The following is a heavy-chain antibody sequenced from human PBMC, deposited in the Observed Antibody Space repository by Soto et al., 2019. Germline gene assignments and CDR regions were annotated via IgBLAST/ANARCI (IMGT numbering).Heavy chain of an antibody. Sequence: SETLSLTCAVYGGSFSGYYWSWIRQPPGKGLEWIGEINHSGSTNYNPSLKSRVTISVDTSKNQFSLKLSSVTAADTAVYYCARIRQSLPYYYYMDVWGKGTTVTVSS. CDR1: GGSFSGYY. CDR2: INHSGST. V-gene: IGHV4-34*01. D-gene: IGHD2-2*01. CDR3: ARIRQSLPYYYYMDV. J-gene: IGHJ6*03.